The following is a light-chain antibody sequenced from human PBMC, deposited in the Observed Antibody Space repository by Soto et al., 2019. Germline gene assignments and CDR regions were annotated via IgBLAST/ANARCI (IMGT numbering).Light chain of an antibody. CDR1: QVIGSRY. CDR2: LAS. CDR3: QQFCSSLPHT. J-gene: IGKJ2*01. V-gene: IGKV3-20*01. Sequence: EIVMTQSPGTLSLSPGERATISCRASQVIGSRYLAWYHQKSGQAPRLLIYLASSRATGIPDRFSGSGSGTDFTLTISSLEPEYFGVYYCQQFCSSLPHTFGQGTKLEIK.